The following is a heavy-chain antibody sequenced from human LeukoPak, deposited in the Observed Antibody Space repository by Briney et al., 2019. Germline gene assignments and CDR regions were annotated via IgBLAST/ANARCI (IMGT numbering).Heavy chain of an antibody. CDR2: IIPISGTA. J-gene: IGHJ6*03. Sequence: SVKVSCMASVPTFTSYAICLGRQAPGQGLEWMGGIIPISGTANYAQKFQGRVTITTDEYTSTGYMELSSLRSEDTAVYYCASGDPNPLYYYMDVWGKGTTVTASS. CDR3: ASGDPNPLYYYMDV. V-gene: IGHV1-69*05. CDR1: VPTFTSYA. D-gene: IGHD7-27*01.